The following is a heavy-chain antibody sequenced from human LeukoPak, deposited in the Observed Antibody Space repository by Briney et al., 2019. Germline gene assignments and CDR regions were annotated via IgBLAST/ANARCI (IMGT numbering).Heavy chain of an antibody. J-gene: IGHJ4*02. Sequence: PSETLSLTCTVSGGSISSGGYYWSWIRQHPGTGLEWIGYIYYSGSTNYNPSLKSRVTISVDTSKNQFSLKLSSVTAADTAVYYCARALGWMTDSSYYFDYWGQGTLVTVSS. CDR3: ARALGWMTDSSYYFDY. CDR2: IYYSGST. V-gene: IGHV4-61*08. CDR1: GGSISSGGYY. D-gene: IGHD5-12*01.